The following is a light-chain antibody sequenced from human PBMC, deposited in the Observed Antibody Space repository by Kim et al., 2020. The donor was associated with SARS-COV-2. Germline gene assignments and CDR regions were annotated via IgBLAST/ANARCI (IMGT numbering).Light chain of an antibody. V-gene: IGKV3-15*01. CDR2: TAS. CDR3: QQYHSRPLT. J-gene: IGKJ4*01. CDR1: QSVGDD. Sequence: EIVMTQSPATQSVSPGESATLSCRASQSVGDDLAWYQQRPGQAPRLLIYTASTRATDIPARFSGGGSGTDFTLTISGLQSEDFAVYYCQQYHSRPLTFGGGTKLEI.